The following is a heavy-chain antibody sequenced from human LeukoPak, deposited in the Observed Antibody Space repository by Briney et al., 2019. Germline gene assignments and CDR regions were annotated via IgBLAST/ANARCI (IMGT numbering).Heavy chain of an antibody. CDR3: ARDLDCSGGSCPYY. D-gene: IGHD2-15*01. CDR2: INLNSGGT. V-gene: IGHV1-2*04. J-gene: IGHJ4*02. CDR1: GYTFTGYY. Sequence: ASVKVSCKACGYTFTGYYMQWVRQAPGQGLEWMGWINLNSGGTNYAQKFQGWVTMTRDTSFSTAYMELSRLRSDDTAVYYCARDLDCSGGSCPYYWGQGTLVTVSS.